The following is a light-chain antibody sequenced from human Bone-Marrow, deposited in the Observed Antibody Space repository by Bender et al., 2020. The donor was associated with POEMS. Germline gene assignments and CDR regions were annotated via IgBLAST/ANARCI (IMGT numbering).Light chain of an antibody. CDR1: SSDIGDYNY. J-gene: IGLJ2*01. Sequence: QSPLTQPASVSGSPGQSITISCIGTSSDIGDYNYVSWYQQHPGKAPKLIVYDVNNRPSGVSDRFSGSKSGHTASLTISGLQAEDEANYYCNSYTTASTLVFGGGTKLTVL. CDR3: NSYTTASTLV. CDR2: DVN. V-gene: IGLV2-14*03.